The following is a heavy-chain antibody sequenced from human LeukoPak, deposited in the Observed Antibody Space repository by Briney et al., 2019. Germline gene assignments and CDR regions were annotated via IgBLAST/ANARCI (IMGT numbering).Heavy chain of an antibody. D-gene: IGHD3-10*01. CDR1: GGSISSYY. CDR3: ARGGITSAGGYYYYYYMDV. V-gene: IGHV4-59*01. J-gene: IGHJ6*03. Sequence: PSETLSLTCTVSGGSISSYYWRWIRHPPGKGLEWIGYIYYSGSTNYNPSLKSRVTISVDTSKNQFSLKLSSVTAADTAVYYCARGGITSAGGYYYYYYMDVWGKGTTVTVSS. CDR2: IYYSGST.